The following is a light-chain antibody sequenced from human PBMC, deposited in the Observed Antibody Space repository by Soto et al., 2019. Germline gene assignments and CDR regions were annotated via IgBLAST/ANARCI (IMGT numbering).Light chain of an antibody. CDR3: QQRSDWPPGTGGFT. J-gene: IGKJ3*01. V-gene: IGKV3-11*01. Sequence: EIVLTQSPATLFLSPGERATLSCRASQSVSSYFAWYQQKPGQAPRLLIYEASNRATGIPDRFSGSGSGTDFTLTISSLEPEDFAVYYCQQRSDWPPGTGGFTFGPGTKVDIK. CDR2: EAS. CDR1: QSVSSY.